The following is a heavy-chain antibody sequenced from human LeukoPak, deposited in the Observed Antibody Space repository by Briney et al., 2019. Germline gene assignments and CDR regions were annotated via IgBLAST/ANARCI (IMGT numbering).Heavy chain of an antibody. J-gene: IGHJ3*02. CDR3: AKSRVVTAYDAFDI. D-gene: IGHD2-21*02. V-gene: IGHV1-69*06. CDR1: GGTFSSYA. CDR2: IIPIFGTA. Sequence: SVKVSCKASGGTFSSYAISWVRQAPGQGLEWMGGIIPIFGTANYAQKFQGRVTITADKSTSTAYMELSSLRSEDTAVYYCAKSRVVTAYDAFDIWGQGTMVTVSS.